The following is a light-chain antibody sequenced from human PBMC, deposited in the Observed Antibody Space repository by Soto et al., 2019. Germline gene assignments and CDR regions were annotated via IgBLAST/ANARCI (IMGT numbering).Light chain of an antibody. J-gene: IGLJ1*01. Sequence: QSALTQPASVSGSPGQSITISCTGTSSDVGGYNYVSWYQQHPGKAPKLMIYDVSNRPSGVSNRFFGSKSGNTASLTISGLQAEDKADYYCSSYTSSSTYVFGTGTKVTVL. CDR3: SSYTSSSTYV. CDR1: SSDVGGYNY. V-gene: IGLV2-14*01. CDR2: DVS.